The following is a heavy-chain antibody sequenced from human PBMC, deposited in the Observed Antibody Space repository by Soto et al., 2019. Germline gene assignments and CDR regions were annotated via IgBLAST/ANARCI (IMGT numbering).Heavy chain of an antibody. V-gene: IGHV4-59*12. CDR1: NGSISGFY. CDR2: IHYSGRT. CDR3: VRVGVGIGNHFDS. J-gene: IGHJ4*02. D-gene: IGHD1-26*01. Sequence: SETLSLTCSVSNGSISGFYWTWIRQPPGKILEWIGYIHYSGRTDYNPSLTSRATMSVDTSKNQFSLNLKSIAAADTAVYYCVRVGVGIGNHFDSWGRGTLVTVSS.